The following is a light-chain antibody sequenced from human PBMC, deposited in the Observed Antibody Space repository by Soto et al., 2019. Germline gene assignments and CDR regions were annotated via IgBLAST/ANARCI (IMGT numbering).Light chain of an antibody. V-gene: IGKV3-11*01. CDR3: QQRSDWPLT. CDR2: DVS. CDR1: QSVTSY. Sequence: EIVLTQSPATLSLSPGERATLSCRASQSVTSYLAWYQQKPGQAPRLLIYDVSNRASGIPVRFSGSGSETDFTLTISSLEPEDFAVYYCQQRSDWPLTFGQGTRLEIK. J-gene: IGKJ5*01.